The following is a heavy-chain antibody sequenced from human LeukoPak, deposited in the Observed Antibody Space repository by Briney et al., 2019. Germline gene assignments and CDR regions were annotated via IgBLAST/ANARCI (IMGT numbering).Heavy chain of an antibody. CDR2: ISAYNGNT. J-gene: IGHJ3*02. V-gene: IGHV1-18*01. CDR3: ARAASSSGYDAFDI. Sequence: ASVKVSCKASGYTFTSYGISWVRQAPGKGLEWMGWISAYNGNTNYAQKLQGRVTMTTDTSTSTAYMEPRSLRSDDTAVYYCARAASSSGYDAFDIWGQGTMVTVSS. D-gene: IGHD6-6*01. CDR1: GYTFTSYG.